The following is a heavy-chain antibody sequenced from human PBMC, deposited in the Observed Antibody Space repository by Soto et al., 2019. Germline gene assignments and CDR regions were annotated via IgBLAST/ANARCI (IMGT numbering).Heavy chain of an antibody. CDR1: GGTFSSYT. V-gene: IGHV1-69*04. Sequence: GPSVKVSCKASGGTFSSYTISWVRQAPGQGLEWMGRIIPILGIANYAQKFQGRVTITADKSTSTAYMELSSLRSEDTAVYYCARESIYCRGGSCYSPAFDIWGQGTMVTVSS. CDR3: ARESIYCRGGSCYSPAFDI. CDR2: IIPILGIA. D-gene: IGHD2-15*01. J-gene: IGHJ3*02.